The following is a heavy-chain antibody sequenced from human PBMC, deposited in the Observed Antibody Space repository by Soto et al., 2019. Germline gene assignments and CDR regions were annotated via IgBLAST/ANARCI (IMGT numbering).Heavy chain of an antibody. CDR2: IYWDDDK. D-gene: IGHD3-16*01. J-gene: IGHJ2*01. CDR3: AHRGGRGDFDL. Sequence: QITLKESGPTLVKPTQTLTLTCTFSGFSLSTSGVGVGWIRQPPGKALEWLALIYWDDDKRYSPSLKSRLTITKDTSKNPVVLKMTNMDPVDTATYYCAHRGGRGDFDLWGRGTLVTVSS. CDR1: GFSLSTSGVG. V-gene: IGHV2-5*02.